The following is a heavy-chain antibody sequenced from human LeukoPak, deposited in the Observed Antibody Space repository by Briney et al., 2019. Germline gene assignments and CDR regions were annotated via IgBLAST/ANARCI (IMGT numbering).Heavy chain of an antibody. CDR2: IWYDGSNK. J-gene: IGHJ4*02. CDR1: GFTFSNCG. V-gene: IGHV3-30*02. Sequence: GGSLRLSCAASGFTFSNCGMHWVRQAPGKGLEWVAHIWYDGSNKYYADSVRGRFTISRDNSKNTLYLQMNSLRAEDTAVYYCAKGSVSLTFFDYWGQGTLVTVSS. D-gene: IGHD3-16*02. CDR3: AKGSVSLTFFDY.